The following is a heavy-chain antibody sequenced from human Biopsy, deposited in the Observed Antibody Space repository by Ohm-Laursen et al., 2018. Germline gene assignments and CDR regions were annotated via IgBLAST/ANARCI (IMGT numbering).Heavy chain of an antibody. CDR3: ARTRAHNFGALEF. J-gene: IGHJ4*01. Sequence: TQTLTLTCSFSGLSLSSTGMRISWVRQPPGTALERLGRIDWDDDKFYSPSLETRLSLSKDTTTNQVVLTLTDVDPEDTATYYCARTRAHNFGALEFWGQGILVTVSS. CDR2: IDWDDDK. CDR1: GLSLSSTGMR. D-gene: IGHD1-1*01. V-gene: IGHV2-70*04.